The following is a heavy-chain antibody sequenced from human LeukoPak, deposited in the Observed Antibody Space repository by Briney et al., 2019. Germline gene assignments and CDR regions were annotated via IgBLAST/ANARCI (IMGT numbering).Heavy chain of an antibody. Sequence: ASVKVSCKASGYTFTSYGISWVRQAPGQGLEWMGWINPNSGGTNYAQKFQGRVTMTRDTSISTAYMELSRLRSDDTAVYYCARDGYSPKSRPKTYYFDYWGQGTLVTVSS. CDR1: GYTFTSYG. J-gene: IGHJ4*02. CDR3: ARDGYSPKSRPKTYYFDY. D-gene: IGHD2-21*01. CDR2: INPNSGGT. V-gene: IGHV1-2*02.